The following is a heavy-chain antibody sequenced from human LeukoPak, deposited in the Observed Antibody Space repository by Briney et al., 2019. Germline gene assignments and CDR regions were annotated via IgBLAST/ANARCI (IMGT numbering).Heavy chain of an antibody. CDR3: ASAYTYVRLGDH. CDR1: GLSFSNYW. J-gene: IGHJ4*02. CDR2: TNLHGTAV. Sequence: GGSLRLSCEVSGLSFSNYWMHWVRQAPGKGLVWVARTNLHGTAVDYADSVKGRFIISRDNAKNTLFLQMNSLRVEDAAVYYCASAYTYVRLGDHWGQGTLVTVSS. V-gene: IGHV3-74*01. D-gene: IGHD3-16*01.